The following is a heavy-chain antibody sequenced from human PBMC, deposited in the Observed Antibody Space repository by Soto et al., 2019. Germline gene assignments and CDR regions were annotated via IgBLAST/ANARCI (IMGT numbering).Heavy chain of an antibody. Sequence: QVQLQESGPGLVKPSQTLSLTCNVSGGSISSGAYYCRWIRQQPGKGLEWIGYVYFGGNMYYNPSLKGRVSILVDTSKNQFSLNVNSVTAADTAVYYCAADFGSGSYYPDYWGQGILVTVSS. V-gene: IGHV4-31*03. D-gene: IGHD3-10*01. CDR3: AADFGSGSYYPDY. J-gene: IGHJ4*02. CDR2: VYFGGNM. CDR1: GGSISSGAYY.